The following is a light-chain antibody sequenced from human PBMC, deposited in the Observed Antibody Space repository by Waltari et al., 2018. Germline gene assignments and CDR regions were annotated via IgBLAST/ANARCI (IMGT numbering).Light chain of an antibody. J-gene: IGLJ3*02. CDR2: TTN. V-gene: IGLV8-61*01. Sequence: QTVVTQEPSFSVSPGGTVTLTCGLSPGSVSTDHYPSWYQQTPGQTPRTLVYTTNTRSSGVPDRFSGSILGNKAALTITGAQADDESDYYCVLYMGFGISVFGGGTKLTVL. CDR1: PGSVSTDHY. CDR3: VLYMGFGISV.